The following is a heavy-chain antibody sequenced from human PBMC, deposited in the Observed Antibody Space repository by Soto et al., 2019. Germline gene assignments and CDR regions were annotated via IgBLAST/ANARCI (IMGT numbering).Heavy chain of an antibody. D-gene: IGHD3-16*02. CDR2: INHSGST. Sequence: PENLRLTWAGYGGSFRRYYWRLFRQPPGKGLEWIGEINHSGSTNYNPSLKSRVTISVDTSKNQFSLKLSSVTAADTAVYYCARVILSRRYRLGSIPFDYSVQCTRRTVS. V-gene: IGHV4-34*01. CDR1: GGSFRRYY. J-gene: IGHJ4*02. CDR3: ARVILSRRYRLGSIPFDY.